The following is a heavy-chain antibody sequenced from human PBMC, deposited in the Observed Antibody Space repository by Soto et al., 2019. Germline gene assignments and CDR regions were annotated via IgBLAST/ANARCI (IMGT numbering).Heavy chain of an antibody. V-gene: IGHV4-31*03. CDR2: IYNSGTT. CDR1: GGSITRGGYY. Sequence: QVQLQESGPGLVKPSETLSLTCTVSGGSITRGGYYWSWIRQHPGKGLEWIGYIYNSGTTYYNPSLKSRVTISVDTSNNQFSLKLTSVTAAVTAVYYCARDPAPWGQGTLVTVSS. J-gene: IGHJ5*02. CDR3: ARDPAP.